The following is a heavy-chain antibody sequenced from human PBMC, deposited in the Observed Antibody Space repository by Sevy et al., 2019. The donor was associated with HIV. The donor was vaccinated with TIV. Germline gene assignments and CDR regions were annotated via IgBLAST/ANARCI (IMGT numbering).Heavy chain of an antibody. CDR1: GFTFSNAW. D-gene: IGHD6-13*01. V-gene: IGHV3-15*01. CDR3: TTGHEAAAAGY. Sequence: GGSLRLSCVASGFTFSNAWMSWVRQAPGKGLEWVGRIKSKTDGGTTDYAAPVKGRFTISRDDSKNTLYLQMNSLKTEDTAVYYCTTGHEAAAAGYWGQGTLVTVSS. J-gene: IGHJ4*02. CDR2: IKSKTDGGTT.